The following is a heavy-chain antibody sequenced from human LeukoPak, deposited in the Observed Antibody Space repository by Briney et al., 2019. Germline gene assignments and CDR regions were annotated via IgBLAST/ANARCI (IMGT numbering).Heavy chain of an antibody. CDR1: GVSISSSSYY. CDR2: IDYSGST. Sequence: KTSETLSLTCTVSGVSISSSSYYWGWIRQPPGKGLEWIALIDYSGSTYYNPALKSRVTISVDTPSNQFSLKLRSVTAADTAVYYCARRGYSYGYPDHWGQGTLVTVSS. V-gene: IGHV4-39*01. J-gene: IGHJ1*01. D-gene: IGHD5-18*01. CDR3: ARRGYSYGYPDH.